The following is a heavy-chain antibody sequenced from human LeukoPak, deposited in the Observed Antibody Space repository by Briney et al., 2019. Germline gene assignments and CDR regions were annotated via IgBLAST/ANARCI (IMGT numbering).Heavy chain of an antibody. CDR2: INTNGSST. J-gene: IGHJ4*02. CDR1: GFTFSNYW. D-gene: IGHD1-26*01. CDR3: ARGYSGNYRTDC. Sequence: GGSLRLSCEVSGFTFSNYWMHWARQAPGKGLVWVSRINTNGSSTTYADSVKGRFTISRDNAKNTLNLQMNSLRTEDTAVYYCARGYSGNYRTDCWGQGTLVTVSS. V-gene: IGHV3-74*01.